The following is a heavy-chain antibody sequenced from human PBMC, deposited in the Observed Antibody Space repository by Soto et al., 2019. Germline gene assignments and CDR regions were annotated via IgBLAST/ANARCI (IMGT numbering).Heavy chain of an antibody. CDR3: ARSNSSGWSADFDY. Sequence: QVQLQESGPGLVKPSQTLSLTCTVSGGSISSGGYYWSWIRQHPGKGLEWIGYIYYSGSTYYNPSLTSRVTISVDTSKNQFSLKLSSVTAADTAVYYCARSNSSGWSADFDYWGQGTLVTVSS. V-gene: IGHV4-31*03. D-gene: IGHD6-19*01. CDR2: IYYSGST. J-gene: IGHJ4*02. CDR1: GGSISSGGYY.